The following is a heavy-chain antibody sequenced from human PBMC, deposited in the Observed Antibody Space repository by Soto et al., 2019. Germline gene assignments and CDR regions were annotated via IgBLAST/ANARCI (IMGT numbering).Heavy chain of an antibody. V-gene: IGHV4-30-4*01. CDR2: IYYSGSK. J-gene: IGHJ3*02. Sequence: SETLSLTCTVSGDSINNGDCYWSWLRQLPGKGLEWIGYIYYSGSKYYNPSLKSRVSMSVDTSKNHFSLNLTSVTAADTAVYYCAREKEDDSGDYNAFDIWGQGTVVT. D-gene: IGHD4-17*01. CDR3: AREKEDDSGDYNAFDI. CDR1: GDSINNGDCY.